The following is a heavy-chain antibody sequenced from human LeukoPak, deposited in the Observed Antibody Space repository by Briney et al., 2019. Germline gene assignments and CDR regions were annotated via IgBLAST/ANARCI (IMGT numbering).Heavy chain of an antibody. CDR1: GFTFSNYA. CDR3: ARRTAVAGSDY. J-gene: IGHJ4*02. V-gene: IGHV3-23*01. CDR2: ISGSADIT. D-gene: IGHD6-13*01. Sequence: PGGSLRLSCTASGFTFSNYAMHWDRQDPGRGLEWVSGISGSADITDYADSVKGRFTISRDNSKNTLYLYMNSLRVDDTGVYYCARRTAVAGSDYWGQGTLVTVSS.